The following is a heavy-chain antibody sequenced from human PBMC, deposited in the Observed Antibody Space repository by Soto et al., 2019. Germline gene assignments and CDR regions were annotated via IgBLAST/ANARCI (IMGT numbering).Heavy chain of an antibody. CDR1: AFSLSTNGVG. J-gene: IGHJ4*01. D-gene: IGHD1-26*01. CDR3: VHTVMVHTTTDRHYFDY. CDR2: IYWNEDK. V-gene: IGHV2-5*01. Sequence: SGPTLVNPTHTLTRTCTFSAFSLSTNGVGVGWIRQPPGNPLEWLAVIYWNEDKRYSRSLKSRLSITKDTSKNQVVLTMTTMDHVETATSYCVHTVMVHTTTDRHYFDYWGPGTLVTVSS.